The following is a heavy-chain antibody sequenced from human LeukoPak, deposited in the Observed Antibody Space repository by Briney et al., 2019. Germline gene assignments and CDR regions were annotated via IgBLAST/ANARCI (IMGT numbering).Heavy chain of an antibody. CDR2: IYYSGST. CDR3: ARVPYYYGMDV. J-gene: IGHJ6*02. CDR1: GGSFSGCY. V-gene: IGHV4-59*01. Sequence: SETLSLTCAVYGGSFSGCYWSWIRQPPGKGLEWIGYIYYSGSTNYNPSLKSRVTISVDTSKNQFSLKLSSVTAADTAVYYCARVPYYYGMDVWGQGTTVTVSS.